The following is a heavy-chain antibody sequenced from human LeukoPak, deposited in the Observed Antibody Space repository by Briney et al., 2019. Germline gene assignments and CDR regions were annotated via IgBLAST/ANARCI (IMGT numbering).Heavy chain of an antibody. CDR1: GGSFSGYY. CDR3: ARMNYYGSGRSNNWFDP. Sequence: SETLSLTCAVYGGSFSGYYWSWIRQPPGKGLEWIGEINHSGSTNYNPSLKSRVTISVDTSKNQFSLKLRSVTAADRAVYYCARMNYYGSGRSNNWFDPWGQGTLVTVSS. CDR2: INHSGST. J-gene: IGHJ5*02. V-gene: IGHV4-34*01. D-gene: IGHD3-10*01.